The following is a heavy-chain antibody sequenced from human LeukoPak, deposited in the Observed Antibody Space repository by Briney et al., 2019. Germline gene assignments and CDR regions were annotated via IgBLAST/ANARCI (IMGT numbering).Heavy chain of an antibody. V-gene: IGHV3-23*01. CDR3: AKGKQQLVPDWFDP. CDR1: GFTLSNYA. CDR2: ISGSGGST. J-gene: IGHJ5*02. D-gene: IGHD6-13*01. Sequence: GGSLRLSCAASGFTLSNYAMSWVRQAPGKGLEWVSGISGSGGSTYYADSVKGRFTIFRDNSKNTLYLEMNSLRAEDTAVYYCAKGKQQLVPDWFDPWGQGTLVTVSS.